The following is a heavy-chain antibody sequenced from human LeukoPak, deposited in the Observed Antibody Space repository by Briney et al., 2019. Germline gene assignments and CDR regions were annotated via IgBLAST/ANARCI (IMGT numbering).Heavy chain of an antibody. D-gene: IGHD4-17*01. CDR3: ARYGEGAGASALFDY. CDR2: MFASGST. J-gene: IGHJ4*02. Sequence: VGSLRLSCTASGFSVSSNYMSWVRQAPGKGLEWVSVMFASGSTYYADSVKGRFTISRDSSKNTLFLQMDSLRTEDTAVYYCARYGEGAGASALFDYWGQGTLVTVSS. CDR1: GFSVSSNY. V-gene: IGHV3-66*01.